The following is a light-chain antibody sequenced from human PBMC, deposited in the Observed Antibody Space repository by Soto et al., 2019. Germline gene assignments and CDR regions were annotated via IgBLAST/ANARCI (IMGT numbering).Light chain of an antibody. CDR3: QHYNSYSEA. Sequence: DIQMTQSPSTLAASFGDGVTIACRASQRISTWLAWYQQKPGKAPKLLISDASSLETGVPSRFSGSGSGTEYTLTISSLPPDDFETYYCQHYNSYSEAFGQGTKVDIK. CDR1: QRISTW. CDR2: DAS. V-gene: IGKV1-5*01. J-gene: IGKJ1*01.